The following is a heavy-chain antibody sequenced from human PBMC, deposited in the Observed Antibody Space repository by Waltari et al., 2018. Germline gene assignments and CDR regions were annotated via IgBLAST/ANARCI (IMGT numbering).Heavy chain of an antibody. CDR2: IYTSGST. J-gene: IGHJ6*02. CDR3: ANNRNDFWSGYPRPPYYYGMDV. CDR1: GGSISSGSYY. V-gene: IGHV4-61*02. Sequence: QVQLQESGPGLVKPSQTLSLTCTVSGGSISSGSYYWSWIRQPAGKGLEWIGRIYTSGSTNYNPSLKSRVTISVDTSKNQFSLKLSSVTAEDTAVYYCANNRNDFWSGYPRPPYYYGMDVWGQGTTVTVSS. D-gene: IGHD3-3*01.